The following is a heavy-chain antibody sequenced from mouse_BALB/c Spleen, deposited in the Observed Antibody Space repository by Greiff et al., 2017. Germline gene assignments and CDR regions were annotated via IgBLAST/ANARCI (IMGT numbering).Heavy chain of an antibody. CDR1: GYTFTDFS. CDR2: ISTYYGDA. CDR3: ARRGLRRVYFDD. D-gene: IGHD2-4*01. Sequence: VQLQQSGAELVRPGVSVKLSCKGSGYTFTDFSMHWVKQSHAKSLEWIGVISTYYGDASYNQKFKGKATMTGDNSSSTAYLELARLTSEDSAIYYCARRGLRRVYFDDWGAGTTVTVSA. J-gene: IGHJ1*01. V-gene: IGHV1S137*01.